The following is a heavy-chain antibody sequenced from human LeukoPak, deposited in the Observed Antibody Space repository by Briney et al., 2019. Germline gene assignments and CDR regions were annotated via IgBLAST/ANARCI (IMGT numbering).Heavy chain of an antibody. Sequence: GGSLRLSCAASGFTVSSDYMTWVRQAPAKGLEWVSVIYSGGNTYYADSVKGRFIISRDISKNTLYLQMNSLRVEDTAVYYCAREGGSGNPNSSGSKRGSDYWGQGTLVTVSS. CDR2: IYSGGNT. D-gene: IGHD3-22*01. CDR1: GFTVSSDY. J-gene: IGHJ4*02. CDR3: AREGGSGNPNSSGSKRGSDY. V-gene: IGHV3-66*01.